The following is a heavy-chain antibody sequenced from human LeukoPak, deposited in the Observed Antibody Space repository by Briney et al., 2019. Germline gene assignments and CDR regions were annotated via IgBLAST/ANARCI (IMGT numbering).Heavy chain of an antibody. J-gene: IGHJ4*02. Sequence: EGSLRLSCAASGFTFSSYSKNWVRQAPGKGLEWISSISSSSSYIYYADSVKGRFTISRDNAKNSLYLQMNSLRAEDTAVYYCARMQVAGTGFDYWGQGTLVTVSS. CDR1: GFTFSSYS. V-gene: IGHV3-21*01. D-gene: IGHD6-19*01. CDR2: ISSSSSYI. CDR3: ARMQVAGTGFDY.